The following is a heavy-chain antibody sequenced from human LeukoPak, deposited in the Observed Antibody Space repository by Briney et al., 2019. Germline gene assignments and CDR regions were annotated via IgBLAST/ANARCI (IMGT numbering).Heavy chain of an antibody. J-gene: IGHJ4*02. V-gene: IGHV4-34*01. CDR2: INHSGST. CDR3: ARGLQAPGSPVWY. CDR1: GGSFSGYY. D-gene: IGHD3-16*01. Sequence: SETLSLTCAVYGGSFSGYYWSWIRQPPGKGLEWIGEINHSGSTNYNPSLKSRVTISVDTSKNQFSLKLSSVTAADTPVYYCARGLQAPGSPVWYWGQGTLGTVSS.